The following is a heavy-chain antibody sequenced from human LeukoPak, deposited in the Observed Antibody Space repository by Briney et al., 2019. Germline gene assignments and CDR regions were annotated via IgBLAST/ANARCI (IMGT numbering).Heavy chain of an antibody. CDR3: AHGAMYQLDY. CDR2: IIGGAGST. V-gene: IGHV3-23*01. D-gene: IGHD2-2*01. Sequence: GGSLRLSCAASGFSFSSHGMSWVRHAPGKGLEWVSGIIGGAGSTYYADSVKGRFTISGDNSKNTLFLQMNSLRAEDTAVYYCAHGAMYQLDYWGQGTLVTVSS. J-gene: IGHJ4*02. CDR1: GFSFSSHG.